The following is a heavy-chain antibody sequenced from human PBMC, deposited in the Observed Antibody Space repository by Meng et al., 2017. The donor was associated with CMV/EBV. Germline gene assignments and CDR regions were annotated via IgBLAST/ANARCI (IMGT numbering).Heavy chain of an antibody. D-gene: IGHD3-22*01. Sequence: ASVKVSCKASGYTFTSYYMHWVRQAPGQGLEWMGIINPSGGSTSYAQKFQGRVTMIRDTSTSTVYMELSSLRSEDTAVYYCARDKRALRDYDSSGYYGYWGQGTLVTVSS. J-gene: IGHJ4*02. V-gene: IGHV1-46*01. CDR3: ARDKRALRDYDSSGYYGY. CDR1: GYTFTSYY. CDR2: INPSGGST.